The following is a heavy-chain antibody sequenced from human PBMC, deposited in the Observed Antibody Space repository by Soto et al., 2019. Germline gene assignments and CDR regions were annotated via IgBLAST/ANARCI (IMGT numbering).Heavy chain of an antibody. J-gene: IGHJ4*02. Sequence: SETLSLTCTVSGVSISSGGYYWSWIRQHPGKGLEWIGYIYYSGSTYYNPSLKSRVTISVDTSKNQFSLKLSSVTAADTAVYYCARAGAAPPYYYDSSGQFDYWGQGTLVTVSS. V-gene: IGHV4-31*03. CDR3: ARAGAAPPYYYDSSGQFDY. CDR2: IYYSGST. D-gene: IGHD3-22*01. CDR1: GVSISSGGYY.